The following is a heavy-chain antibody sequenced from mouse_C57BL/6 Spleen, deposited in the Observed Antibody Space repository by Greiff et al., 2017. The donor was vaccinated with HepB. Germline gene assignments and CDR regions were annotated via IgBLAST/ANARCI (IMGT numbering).Heavy chain of an antibody. CDR3: ASPRGSSPYWYFDV. D-gene: IGHD1-1*01. CDR2: INPNYGTT. CDR1: GYSFTDYN. Sequence: VQLQQSGPELVKPGASVKISCKASGYSFTDYNMNWVKQSNGKSLEWIGVINPNYGTTSYNQKFKGKATLTVDQYSSTAYMQLNSLTSEDSAVYYCASPRGSSPYWYFDVWGTGTTVTFSS. V-gene: IGHV1-39*01. J-gene: IGHJ1*03.